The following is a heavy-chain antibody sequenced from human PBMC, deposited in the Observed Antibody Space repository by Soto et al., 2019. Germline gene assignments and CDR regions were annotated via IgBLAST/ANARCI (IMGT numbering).Heavy chain of an antibody. Sequence: EVQLLESGGGLVQPGGSLRLSCAASGFTFSSYAMSWVRQAPGKGLEWVSAISGSGGSTYYADSVKGRFTIPRDNSKNTLYLQMNSLRAEDTAVYYCAKSPGSGSYYTLRGIDYWGQGTLVTVSS. V-gene: IGHV3-23*01. CDR1: GFTFSSYA. CDR3: AKSPGSGSYYTLRGIDY. D-gene: IGHD1-26*01. CDR2: ISGSGGST. J-gene: IGHJ4*02.